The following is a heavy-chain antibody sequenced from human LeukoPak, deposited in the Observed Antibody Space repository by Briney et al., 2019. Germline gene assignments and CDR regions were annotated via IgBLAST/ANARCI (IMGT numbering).Heavy chain of an antibody. CDR1: GFTFSSYA. Sequence: GGSLRLSCAASGFTFSSYAMSWVRQAPGEGLEWVSAISGSGGSTYYADSVKGRFTISRDNSKNTLYLQMNSLRAEDTAVYYCARCPWQRDGQGAYSFDYWGQGTLVTVSS. CDR2: ISGSGGST. V-gene: IGHV3-23*01. CDR3: ARCPWQRDGQGAYSFDY. D-gene: IGHD5-12*01. J-gene: IGHJ4*02.